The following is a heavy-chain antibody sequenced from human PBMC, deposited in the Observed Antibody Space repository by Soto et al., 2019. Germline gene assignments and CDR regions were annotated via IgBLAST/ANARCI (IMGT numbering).Heavy chain of an antibody. D-gene: IGHD6-6*01. V-gene: IGHV4-59*01. CDR3: AREGYSSSSSMYYGMDV. Sequence: SETLSLTCTVSGDSISSYYWSWIRQPPGKGLEWIGYIYYSGSTNYNPSLKSRVTISIDTSKNQFSLKLASVTAADTAVYYCAREGYSSSSSMYYGMDVWGQGTTVTVSS. J-gene: IGHJ6*02. CDR2: IYYSGST. CDR1: GDSISSYY.